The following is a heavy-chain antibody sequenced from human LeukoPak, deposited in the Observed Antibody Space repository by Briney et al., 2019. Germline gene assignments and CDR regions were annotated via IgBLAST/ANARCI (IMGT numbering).Heavy chain of an antibody. V-gene: IGHV3-15*01. CDR1: GFTFSNAW. D-gene: IGHD2-2*01. Sequence: GGSLRLSCAASGFTFSNAWMSWVRQAPGKGLECVGRIRSQSNGGTTDYAAHVKGRFTISRDDSKNTLYLQLNSLKTDDTAVYYWTTWTGGVVVTNWGQGTLVTVSS. CDR2: IRSQSNGGTT. J-gene: IGHJ4*02. CDR3: TTWTGGVVVTN.